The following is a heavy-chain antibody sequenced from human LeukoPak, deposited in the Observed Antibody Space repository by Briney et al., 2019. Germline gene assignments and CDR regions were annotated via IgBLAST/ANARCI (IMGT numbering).Heavy chain of an antibody. D-gene: IGHD1-20*01. V-gene: IGHV4-34*01. J-gene: IGHJ6*02. Sequence: SETLSLTCAVYGGSFSGYYWSWIRQPPGKGLEWIGEINHSGSTNYNPSLKSRVTISVDTSKNQFSLKLSSVTAADTAVYYCARDFRERGGITGPHGMDVWGQGTTVAVSS. CDR1: GGSFSGYY. CDR3: ARDFRERGGITGPHGMDV. CDR2: INHSGST.